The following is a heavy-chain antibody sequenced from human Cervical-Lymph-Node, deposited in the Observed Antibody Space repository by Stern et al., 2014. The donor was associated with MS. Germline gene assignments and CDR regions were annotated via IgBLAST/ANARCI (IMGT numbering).Heavy chain of an antibody. CDR1: GYTFTRSD. CDR3: ATSGLGGAVGS. D-gene: IGHD3-10*01. Sequence: VQLLQSGAEVKQPGASVKVYCKTSGYTFTRSDIHWVRQAPGHGLAWLGLIVPGDGSAAYAQAWQGRVSMTRDTSATTAYLELRSLRSEDTAVYYCATSGLGGAVGSWGQGTLVTVSA. V-gene: IGHV1-46*04. J-gene: IGHJ5*02. CDR2: IVPGDGSA.